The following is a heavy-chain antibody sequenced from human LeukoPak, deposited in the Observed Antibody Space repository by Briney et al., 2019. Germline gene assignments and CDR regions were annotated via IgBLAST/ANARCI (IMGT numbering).Heavy chain of an antibody. CDR3: AREFNIAVAGIYTGFDI. CDR2: IKQDGSEK. Sequence: QSGGSLGLSCAASGFTFSSYWMSWVRQAPGKGLEWVANIKQDGSEKYYVDSVKGRFTISRDNAKNSLYLQMNSLRAEDTAVYYCAREFNIAVAGIYTGFDIWGQGTMVTVSS. V-gene: IGHV3-7*03. J-gene: IGHJ3*02. CDR1: GFTFSSYW. D-gene: IGHD6-19*01.